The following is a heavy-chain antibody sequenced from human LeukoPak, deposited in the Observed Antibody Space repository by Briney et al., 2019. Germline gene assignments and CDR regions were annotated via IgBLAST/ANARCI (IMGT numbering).Heavy chain of an antibody. D-gene: IGHD1-26*01. CDR1: GFTFSSYG. V-gene: IGHV3-33*06. J-gene: IGHJ4*02. CDR3: AKDFRVGATYFDY. Sequence: GGSLRLSCAASGFTFSSYGMHCARQAPGKGLEWVPVIWYDGSNKYYADSVKGRFTISRDNSKNTLYLQMNSLRAEDTAVYYSAKDFRVGATYFDYWGQGTLVTVSS. CDR2: IWYDGSNK.